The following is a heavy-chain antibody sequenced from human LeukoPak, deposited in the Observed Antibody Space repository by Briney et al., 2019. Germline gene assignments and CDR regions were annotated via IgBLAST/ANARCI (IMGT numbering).Heavy chain of an antibody. D-gene: IGHD1-26*01. J-gene: IGHJ4*02. CDR3: ARSAVGTSCCNAVDY. Sequence: GGSLRLSCAASGFTFSSYAMSWVRQAPGKGLEWVSGISTSGDRTYYADSVKGRFTISRDNSKNTLYLQMNSLRAEDTAEYYCARSAVGTSCCNAVDYWGQGTLVTVSS. CDR2: ISTSGDRT. CDR1: GFTFSSYA. V-gene: IGHV3-23*01.